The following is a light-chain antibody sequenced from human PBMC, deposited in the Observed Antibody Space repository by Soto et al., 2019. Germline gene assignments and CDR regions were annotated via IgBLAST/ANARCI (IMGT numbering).Light chain of an antibody. CDR2: GAS. CDR1: QSVNSN. CDR3: QQYGSLVT. Sequence: EIVMTQSPATLSVSPGERATLSCRASQSVNSNLVWYQQKPGRAPRLLIDGASSRATGIPDRFSGSGSGTDFTLTISRLEPEDLAVYYCQQYGSLVTFGQGTKGDIK. J-gene: IGKJ1*01. V-gene: IGKV3-20*01.